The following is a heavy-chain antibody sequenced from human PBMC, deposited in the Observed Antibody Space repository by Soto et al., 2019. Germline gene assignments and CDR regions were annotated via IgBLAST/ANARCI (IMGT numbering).Heavy chain of an antibody. J-gene: IGHJ4*02. D-gene: IGHD3-3*01. CDR3: ATANNYDFWTGSDY. Sequence: EVQLVESGGGLVQPGRSLRLSCAASGFTFDDYAMHWVRQAPGKGLEWVSGISWNSGSIGYADSVKGRFTISRDNAKNSLDLQMNSLRAEDTALYYCATANNYDFWTGSDYWGQGTLVTVSS. V-gene: IGHV3-9*01. CDR2: ISWNSGSI. CDR1: GFTFDDYA.